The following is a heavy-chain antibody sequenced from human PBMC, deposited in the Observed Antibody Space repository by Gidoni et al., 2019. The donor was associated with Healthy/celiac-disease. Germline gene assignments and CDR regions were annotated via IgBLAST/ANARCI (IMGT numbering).Heavy chain of an antibody. J-gene: IGHJ4*02. CDR2: INWNGGST. CDR1: GFPFDDYG. Sequence: EVQLVESGGGVVRPGGSLRLSCAASGFPFDDYGMGWVRQAPGKGLEWVSGINWNGGSTGYADSVKGRFTISRDNAKNSLYLQMNSLRAEDTALYYCARSKIQLYYYYAPAPYDYWGQGTLVTVSS. D-gene: IGHD3-10*01. CDR3: ARSKIQLYYYYAPAPYDY. V-gene: IGHV3-20*04.